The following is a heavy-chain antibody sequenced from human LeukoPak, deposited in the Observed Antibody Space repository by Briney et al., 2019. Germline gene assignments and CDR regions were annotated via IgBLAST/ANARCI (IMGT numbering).Heavy chain of an antibody. D-gene: IGHD5-12*01. CDR2: ISSSSSYI. CDR1: GFTFSSYR. J-gene: IGHJ4*02. Sequence: GGSLRLSCAASGFTFSSYRMNWVRQAPGKGLEWVSSISSSSSYIYYADSVKGRFTISRDNAKNSLYLQMNSLRAEDTAVYYCARDRNSGYDSSFDYWGQGTLVTVPS. V-gene: IGHV3-21*01. CDR3: ARDRNSGYDSSFDY.